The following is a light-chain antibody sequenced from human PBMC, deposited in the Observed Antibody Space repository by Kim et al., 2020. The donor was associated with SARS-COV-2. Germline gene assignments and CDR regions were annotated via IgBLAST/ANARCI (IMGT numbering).Light chain of an antibody. CDR3: QQRSNWPPYT. J-gene: IGKJ2*01. Sequence: LSPGERATLSCRCSQSVSSYLAWYQQKPGQAPRLLIYDASNRATGIPARFSGSGSGTDFTLTISSLEPEDFAVYYCQQRSNWPPYTFGQGTKLEI. CDR1: QSVSSY. V-gene: IGKV3-11*01. CDR2: DAS.